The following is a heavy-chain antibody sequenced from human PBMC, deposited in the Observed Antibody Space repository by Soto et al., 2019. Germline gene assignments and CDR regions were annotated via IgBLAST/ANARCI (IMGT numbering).Heavy chain of an antibody. CDR2: MNPNRTNT. CDR3: VRGGFLSHGHVIIAPATLGFDP. J-gene: IGHJ5*02. D-gene: IGHD2-2*01. CDR1: GYTFTTYD. Sequence: QVQLMQSGAEVKKPGASVKVSCKASGYTFTTYDINWVRQAPGQGRECTGWMNPNRTNTGYAEKFQGRVTLTRDTSISTVYMELGRLRYDDTAAYYRVRGGFLSHGHVIIAPATLGFDPWGQGTLVTVSS. V-gene: IGHV1-8*01.